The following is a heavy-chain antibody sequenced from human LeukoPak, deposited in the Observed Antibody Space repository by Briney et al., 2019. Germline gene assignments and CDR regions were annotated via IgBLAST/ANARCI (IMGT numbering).Heavy chain of an antibody. V-gene: IGHV3-48*01. CDR2: ISSSSSTI. Sequence: PGGSLRLSCAASGFTFSSYSMNWVRQAPGKGLEWVSYISSSSSTIYYADSVKGRFTISRDNAKNSLYLQMNSLRAEDTAVYYCASMPYRLWFGSDLDYWGQGTLVTVSS. CDR1: GFTFSSYS. CDR3: ASMPYRLWFGSDLDY. J-gene: IGHJ4*02. D-gene: IGHD3-10*01.